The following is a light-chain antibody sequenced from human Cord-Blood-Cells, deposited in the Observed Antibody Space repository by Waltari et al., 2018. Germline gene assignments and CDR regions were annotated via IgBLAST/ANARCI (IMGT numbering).Light chain of an antibody. V-gene: IGLV3-19*01. J-gene: IGLJ2*01. Sequence: SSALTQHPAVSVALGQTVRLTCQGDSLRSYYASRYQQKPGQAPVLVIYGKNNRPSGIPDRFSGSSSGNTASLTITGAQAEDEADYYCNSRDSSGNHLVVFGGGTKLTVL. CDR1: SLRSYY. CDR3: NSRDSSGNHLVV. CDR2: GKN.